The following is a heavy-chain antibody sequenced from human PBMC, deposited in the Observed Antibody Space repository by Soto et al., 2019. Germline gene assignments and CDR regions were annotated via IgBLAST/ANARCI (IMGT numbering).Heavy chain of an antibody. CDR2: INPNSGGT. D-gene: IGHD5-12*01. J-gene: IGHJ4*02. V-gene: IGHV1-2*04. CDR1: GYTFTGYY. CDR3: ATSEGRDGYSFDY. Sequence: GASVKVSCKASGYTFTGYYMHWVRQAPGRGLEWMGWINPNSGGTNYAQKFQGWVTMTRDTSISTAYMELSRLRSDDTAVYYCATSEGRDGYSFDYWGPGTLVTVSS.